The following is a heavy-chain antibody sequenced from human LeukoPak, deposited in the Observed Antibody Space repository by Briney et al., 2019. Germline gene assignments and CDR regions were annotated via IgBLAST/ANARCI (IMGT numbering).Heavy chain of an antibody. V-gene: IGHV4-59*12. D-gene: IGHD3-22*01. J-gene: IGHJ4*02. CDR2: INYSGST. Sequence: SETLSLTCTVSGGSISIYYWSWIRQPPGKGLEWIGYINYSGSTNYSPSLKSRVTMSVDTSKNQFSLKLSSVTAADTAVYYCASGYYDSSGYHDYWGQGTLVTVSS. CDR1: GGSISIYY. CDR3: ASGYYDSSGYHDY.